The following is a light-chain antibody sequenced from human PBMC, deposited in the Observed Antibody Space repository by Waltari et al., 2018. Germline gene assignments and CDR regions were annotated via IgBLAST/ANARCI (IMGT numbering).Light chain of an antibody. Sequence: QSVLTQAPSVSGAPGQRVTISCPGGDSSIAHVGVNWSQHLPGRVPKLLIYENTKRPSGVPDWFSGSKSGTSASLAIEGLQPEDEGDYYCQSYDNSLRGSLLFGGGTKVTV. CDR2: ENT. CDR3: QSYDNSLRGSLL. CDR1: DSSIAHVG. V-gene: IGLV1-40*01. J-gene: IGLJ3*02.